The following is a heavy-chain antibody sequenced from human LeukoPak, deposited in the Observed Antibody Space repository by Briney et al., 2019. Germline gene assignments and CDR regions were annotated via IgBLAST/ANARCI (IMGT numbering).Heavy chain of an antibody. CDR2: IYYSGST. Sequence: SETLSLTCTVSGGSISIYYWSWIRQPPGKGLEWIGYIYYSGSTNYNPSLKSRVTISVDTSKNQFSLKLSSVTAADTAVYYCARGGLGYCSGGSCYSVYYFDYWGQGTLVTVSS. D-gene: IGHD2-15*01. CDR3: ARGGLGYCSGGSCYSVYYFDY. CDR1: GGSISIYY. J-gene: IGHJ4*02. V-gene: IGHV4-59*01.